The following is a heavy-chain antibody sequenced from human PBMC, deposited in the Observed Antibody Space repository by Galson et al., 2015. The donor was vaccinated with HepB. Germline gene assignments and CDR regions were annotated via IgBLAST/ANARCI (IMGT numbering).Heavy chain of an antibody. CDR2: IGSSGTVI. Sequence: SLRLSCAASGFTFSNYGMNWVRQAPGKGLEWVSYIGSSGTVIYYADSVKGRFTISRVNAKNSLFLQMSSLRDEDTAVYYFARIEGAGPIMATGEFDYWGQGTLVTVSS. CDR3: ARIEGAGPIMATGEFDY. J-gene: IGHJ4*02. CDR1: GFTFSNYG. D-gene: IGHD5-12*01. V-gene: IGHV3-48*02.